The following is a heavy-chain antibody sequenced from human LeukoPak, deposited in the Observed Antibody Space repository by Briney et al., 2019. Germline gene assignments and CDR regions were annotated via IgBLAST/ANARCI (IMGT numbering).Heavy chain of an antibody. CDR1: GFTFSNYS. V-gene: IGHV3-33*08. J-gene: IGHJ4*02. Sequence: SLRLSCTASGFTFSNYSMNWVRQAPGKGLEWVAVIWYDGSNKYYADSVKGRFTISRDNSKNTVYLQMNSLRVEDTAVYYCARGMVRGVIISTDFDYWGQGTLVTVSS. D-gene: IGHD3-10*01. CDR2: IWYDGSNK. CDR3: ARGMVRGVIISTDFDY.